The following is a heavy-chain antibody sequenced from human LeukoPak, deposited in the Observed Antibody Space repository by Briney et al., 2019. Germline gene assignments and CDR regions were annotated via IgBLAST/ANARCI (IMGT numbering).Heavy chain of an antibody. V-gene: IGHV3-33*01. CDR2: IWYAGSNK. D-gene: IGHD2-21*02. J-gene: IGHJ4*02. CDR3: ARDRQASDGELDY. Sequence: PGGSLRLSCAASGFTFSSYGMHWVRQAPGKGLEWVAVIWYAGSNKYYADSVKGRFTISRDNSKNTLYLQMNSLRAEDTAVYYCARDRQASDGELDYWGQGTLVTVSS. CDR1: GFTFSSYG.